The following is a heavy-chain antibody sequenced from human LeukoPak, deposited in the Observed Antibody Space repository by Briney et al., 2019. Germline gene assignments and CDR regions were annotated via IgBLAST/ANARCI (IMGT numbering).Heavy chain of an antibody. CDR1: GYTLTELS. J-gene: IGHJ4*02. Sequence: ASVKVSCQVSGYTLTELSMHWLRQAPGNGLEWTGGFDPEDGETIYAQKFQGRVTMTEDTSTDTAYMELSSLRSEDTAVYYCAIRVGSYKYFFDYWGQGTLVTVSS. CDR3: AIRVGSYKYFFDY. V-gene: IGHV1-24*01. D-gene: IGHD1-26*01. CDR2: FDPEDGET.